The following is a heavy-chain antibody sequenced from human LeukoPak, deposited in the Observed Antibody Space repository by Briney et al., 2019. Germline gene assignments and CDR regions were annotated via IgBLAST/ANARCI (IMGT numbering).Heavy chain of an antibody. CDR3: ARGGPPDAFDI. J-gene: IGHJ3*02. Sequence: SETLSLTCTVSGGSISSYYWSWIRQPPGKGLEWIGYIYYSGSTNYNPSLKSRVTISVDTSKNQFPLKLSSVTAADTAVYYCARGGPPDAFDIWGQGTMVTVSS. CDR1: GGSISSYY. CDR2: IYYSGST. V-gene: IGHV4-59*01.